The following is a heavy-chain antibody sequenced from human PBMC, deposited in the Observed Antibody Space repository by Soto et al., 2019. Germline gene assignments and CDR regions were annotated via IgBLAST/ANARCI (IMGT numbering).Heavy chain of an antibody. D-gene: IGHD3-10*01. Sequence: ASVKVSCKVSGYTLTELSMHWVRQAPGKGLEWMGGFDPEDGETIYAQKFQGRVTMTEDTSTDTAYMELSSLRSEDTAVYYCATLYGSGSYYKKNWFDSWGKGTLVTVSS. CDR1: GYTLTELS. CDR3: ATLYGSGSYYKKNWFDS. J-gene: IGHJ5*01. V-gene: IGHV1-24*01. CDR2: FDPEDGET.